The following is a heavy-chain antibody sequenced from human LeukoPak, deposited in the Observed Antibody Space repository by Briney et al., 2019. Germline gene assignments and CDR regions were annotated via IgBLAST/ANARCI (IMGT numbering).Heavy chain of an antibody. D-gene: IGHD2/OR15-2a*01. CDR2: IYDSGTT. Sequence: SETLSLTSTVSGGSFGNYCWSWIRQPTGKGLEWIAYIYDSGTTNHNPSLKSRVTISVDTSKNQFSLKLSSVTAADTAVYYCARDFSAAFDIWGQGTTVTVSS. V-gene: IGHV4-59*13. CDR3: ARDFSAAFDI. J-gene: IGHJ3*02. CDR1: GGSFGNYC.